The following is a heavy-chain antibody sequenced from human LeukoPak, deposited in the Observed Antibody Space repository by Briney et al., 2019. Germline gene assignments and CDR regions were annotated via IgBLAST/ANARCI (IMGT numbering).Heavy chain of an antibody. J-gene: IGHJ3*02. CDR1: GYTFTGYY. V-gene: IGHV1-2*04. D-gene: IGHD6-19*01. CDR2: INPNSGGT. CDR3: ARDRGGWYRGGAFDI. Sequence: ASVKVSCKASGYTFTGYYMHWVRQAPGQGLEWMGWINPNSGGTNYAQKFQGWVTMTRDTSISTAYMELSRLRSDDTAVYYCARDRGGWYRGGAFDIWGQGTMVTVSS.